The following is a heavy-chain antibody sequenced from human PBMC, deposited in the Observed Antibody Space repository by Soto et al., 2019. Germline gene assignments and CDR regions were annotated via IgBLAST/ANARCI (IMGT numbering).Heavy chain of an antibody. CDR2: ISSSDNIT. J-gene: IGHJ4*02. CDR1: GFTFSDYY. CDR3: ARDLGYYDSSGYFDY. D-gene: IGHD3-22*01. V-gene: IGHV3-11*01. Sequence: PGGSLRLSCAASGFTFSDYYMSWIRQAPGKGLEWVSYISSSDNITYYADSVKGRFTISRDNAKNSLYLQVNSLRAEDTAVYYCARDLGYYDSSGYFDYWGQGTLVTVSP.